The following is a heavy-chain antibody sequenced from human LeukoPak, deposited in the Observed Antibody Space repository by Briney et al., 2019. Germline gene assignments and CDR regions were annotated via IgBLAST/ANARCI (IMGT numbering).Heavy chain of an antibody. Sequence: GGSLRLSCAASGFTFSSYAMHWVRQAPGKGLEYVSAISSNGGSTYYANSVKGRFTISRDNSKNTLYLQMGSLRAEDMAVYYCAREYYYGSGRYSDYWGQGTLVTVSS. CDR2: ISSNGGST. V-gene: IGHV3-64*01. CDR3: AREYYYGSGRYSDY. D-gene: IGHD3-10*01. CDR1: GFTFSSYA. J-gene: IGHJ4*02.